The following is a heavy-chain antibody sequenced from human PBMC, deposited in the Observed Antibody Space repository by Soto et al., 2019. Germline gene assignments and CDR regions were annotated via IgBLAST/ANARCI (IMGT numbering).Heavy chain of an antibody. Sequence: PSETLSLTCAVYGGSFSGYYWSWIRQPPGKGLEWIGEINHSGSTNYNPSLKSRVTISVDTSKNQFSLKLSSVTAADTAVYYCARPGGYGYCSGGSCSYYFDYWGQGTLVTVSS. CDR2: INHSGST. CDR1: GGSFSGYY. J-gene: IGHJ4*02. D-gene: IGHD2-15*01. CDR3: ARPGGYGYCSGGSCSYYFDY. V-gene: IGHV4-34*01.